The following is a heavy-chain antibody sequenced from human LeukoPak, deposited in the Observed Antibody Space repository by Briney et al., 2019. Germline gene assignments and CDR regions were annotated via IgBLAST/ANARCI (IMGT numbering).Heavy chain of an antibody. V-gene: IGHV3-30-3*01. J-gene: IGHJ3*02. CDR1: GFTFSSYA. CDR2: ISYDGSNK. D-gene: IGHD4-17*01. CDR3: AGGDYVYAFDI. Sequence: GGSLRLSRAASGFTFSSYAMHWVRQAPGKGLEWVAVISYDGSNKYYADSVKGRFTISRDNSKNTLYLQMNSLRAEDTAVYYCAGGDYVYAFDIWGQGTMVTVSS.